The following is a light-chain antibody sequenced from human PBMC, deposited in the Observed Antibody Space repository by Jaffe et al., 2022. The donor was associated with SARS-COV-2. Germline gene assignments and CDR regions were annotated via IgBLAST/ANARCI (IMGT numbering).Light chain of an antibody. CDR1: QTLSTY. CDR3: QQYNSPWT. J-gene: IGKJ1*01. Sequence: DIQMTQSPSTLSASVGDRVSITCRASQTLSTYLAWYQQKPGKAPKLLIYKASRLDSGVPSRFSGSGSGTEFTLTISSLQPDDFATYYCQQYNSPWTFGQGTKVEIK. V-gene: IGKV1-5*03. CDR2: KAS.